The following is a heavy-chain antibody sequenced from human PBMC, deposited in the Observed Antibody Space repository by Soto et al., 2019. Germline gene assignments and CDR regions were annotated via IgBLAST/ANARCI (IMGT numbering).Heavy chain of an antibody. CDR1: GYAFTGYY. J-gene: IGHJ4*02. D-gene: IGHD3-10*01. Sequence: ASVKVSCKASGYAFTGYYMHWVRQAPGQGLEWMGWINPNSGGKNYAQKFQGRVTMTRDTSISTAYMELSRLRSDDTAVYYCARAYGSGSYYAYWGQGTLVTVSS. V-gene: IGHV1-2*02. CDR2: INPNSGGK. CDR3: ARAYGSGSYYAY.